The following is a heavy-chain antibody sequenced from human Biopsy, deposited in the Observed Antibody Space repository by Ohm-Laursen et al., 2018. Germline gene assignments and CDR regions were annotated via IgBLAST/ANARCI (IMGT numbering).Heavy chain of an antibody. D-gene: IGHD1-7*01. CDR3: GRAVRNQLLTDP. CDR1: GYTFTSYD. CDR2: LNPVSGNS. V-gene: IGHV1-8*01. J-gene: IGHJ5*02. Sequence: ASVKVSCKASGYTFTSYDITRVRQASGQGPEWIGWLNPVSGNSNFGQKFRGRVTVTSDTSISTAYMELSGLTSDDTATYYCGRAVRNQLLTDPWGQGTLVTVTS.